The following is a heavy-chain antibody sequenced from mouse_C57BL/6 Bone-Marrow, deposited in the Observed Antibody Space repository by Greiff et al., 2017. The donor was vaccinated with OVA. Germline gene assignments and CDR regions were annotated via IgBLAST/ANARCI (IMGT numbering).Heavy chain of an antibody. CDR3: ARHDWEDAMDY. Sequence: EVKLVESGGGLVKPGGSLKLSCAASGFTFSSYTMSWVRQTPEKRLAWVATISGGGGNTYYPDSVKGRFTISRDNAKNTLYLQMSSLRSEDTALYYCARHDWEDAMDYWGQGTSVTVSS. V-gene: IGHV5-9*01. J-gene: IGHJ4*01. CDR1: GFTFSSYT. D-gene: IGHD4-1*01. CDR2: ISGGGGNT.